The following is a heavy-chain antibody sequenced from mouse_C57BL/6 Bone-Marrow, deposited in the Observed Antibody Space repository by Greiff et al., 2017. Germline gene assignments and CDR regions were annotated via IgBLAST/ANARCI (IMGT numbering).Heavy chain of an antibody. D-gene: IGHD1-1*01. Sequence: DVKLQESGPGLVKPSQSLSLTCSVTGYSITSGYYWNWIRQFPGNKLEWMGYISYDGSNNYNPSLKNRISIIRDTSKNQFFLKLNSVTTEDTATYYCARHYGSSWFAYWGQGTLVTVSA. V-gene: IGHV3-6*01. CDR2: ISYDGSN. CDR1: GYSITSGYY. J-gene: IGHJ3*01. CDR3: ARHYGSSWFAY.